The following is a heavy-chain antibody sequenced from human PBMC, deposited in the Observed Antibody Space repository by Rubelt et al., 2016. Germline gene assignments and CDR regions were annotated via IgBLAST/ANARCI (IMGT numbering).Heavy chain of an antibody. CDR2: IYTSGST. CDR3: ARNDFWSGYGWFDP. J-gene: IGHJ5*02. V-gene: IGHV4-38-2*02. CDR1: GYSISSGYY. D-gene: IGHD3-3*01. Sequence: QVQLQESGPGLVKPSETLSLTCTVSGYSISSGYYWGWIRQPPGKGLEWIGRIYTSGSTNYNPSLNSRFTMSVDTSKNQFSLKLSSVTAADTAVYYCARNDFWSGYGWFDPWGQGTLVTVSS.